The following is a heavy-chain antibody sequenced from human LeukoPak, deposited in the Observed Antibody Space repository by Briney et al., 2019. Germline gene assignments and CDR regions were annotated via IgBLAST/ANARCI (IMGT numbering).Heavy chain of an antibody. V-gene: IGHV4-39*07. Sequence: PSETLSLTCTVSGGSISSSSYYWGWIRQPPGKGLEWIGSISYSGSTYYNPSLKSRVTISVDTSKNQFSLKLSSVTAADTAVYYCARDLDAVVPAADAFDIWGQGTMVTVSS. J-gene: IGHJ3*02. CDR1: GGSISSSSYY. CDR2: ISYSGST. CDR3: ARDLDAVVPAADAFDI. D-gene: IGHD2-2*01.